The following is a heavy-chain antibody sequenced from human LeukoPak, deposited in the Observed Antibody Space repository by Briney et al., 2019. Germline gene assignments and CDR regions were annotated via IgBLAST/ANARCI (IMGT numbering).Heavy chain of an antibody. CDR3: ARGLGMVRGVIITKKYYYMDV. CDR2: MNPNSGNT. J-gene: IGHJ6*03. CDR1: GYTFTSYD. Sequence: ASVKVSCKASGYTFTSYDINWVRQATGQGLEWMGRMNPNSGNTGYAQKFQGRVTMTRNTSISTAYMELSSLRSEDTAVYYCARGLGMVRGVIITKKYYYMDVWGKGTTVTVSS. V-gene: IGHV1-8*01. D-gene: IGHD3-10*01.